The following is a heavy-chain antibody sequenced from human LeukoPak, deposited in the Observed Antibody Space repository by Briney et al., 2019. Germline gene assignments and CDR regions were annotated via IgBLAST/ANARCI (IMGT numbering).Heavy chain of an antibody. V-gene: IGHV3-21*01. J-gene: IGHJ4*02. CDR3: ARLLIAAAGFDY. CDR1: GFTFSSYS. D-gene: IGHD6-13*01. CDR2: ISSSSSYI. Sequence: PGGSLRLSCAASGFTFSSYSMNWVRQAPGKGLEWVSSISSSSSYIYYADSVKGRFTISRDNAKNSLYLQMNSLRAEDTAVYYCARLLIAAAGFDYWGQGTLVTVSS.